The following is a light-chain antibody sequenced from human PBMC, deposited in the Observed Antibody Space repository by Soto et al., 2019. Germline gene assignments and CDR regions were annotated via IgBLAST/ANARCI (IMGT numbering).Light chain of an antibody. V-gene: IGLV2-11*01. CDR3: CSYAGSYIYIL. Sequence: QSVLTQPRSVSGSPGQSVTISCTGTSSDVGNYNYVSWYQQHPGKAPKLIIYDVYKRPSGVPDRFSGSKSGNTASLTISGLQADDEGDYPCCSYAGSYIYILFGGGTKLTVL. CDR1: SSDVGNYNY. CDR2: DVY. J-gene: IGLJ3*02.